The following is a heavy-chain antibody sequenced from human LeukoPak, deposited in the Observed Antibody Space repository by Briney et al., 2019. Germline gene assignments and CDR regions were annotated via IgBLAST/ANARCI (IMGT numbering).Heavy chain of an antibody. D-gene: IGHD3-9*01. V-gene: IGHV4-39*01. CDR1: GGSISSTTYY. J-gene: IGHJ2*01. CDR3: ARQYIDILTGYYRGELYWFFDL. CDR2: IYKAGNT. Sequence: PSETLSLTCTVSGGSISSTTYYWAWIRQPPGKGLEWIGSIYKAGNTNYSPSLRSRVFISVDTSNNQFSLSLSSVTAADTAVYYCARQYIDILTGYYRGELYWFFDLWGRGTLVTVSS.